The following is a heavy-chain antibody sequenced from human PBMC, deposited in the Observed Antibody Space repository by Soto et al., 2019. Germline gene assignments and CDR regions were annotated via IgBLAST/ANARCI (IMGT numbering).Heavy chain of an antibody. CDR3: ARSVDP. CDR2: IYYSGTT. V-gene: IGHV4-31*03. CDR1: GGYISSGGYY. Sequence: SETLSLTCTVSGGYISSGGYYWSWIRQHPGKGLEWIGYIYYSGTTYYNPSLRSRVTISVDTSKNQFSLRLTSVTAADTAVYYCARSVDPWGQGTLVTVS. J-gene: IGHJ5*02.